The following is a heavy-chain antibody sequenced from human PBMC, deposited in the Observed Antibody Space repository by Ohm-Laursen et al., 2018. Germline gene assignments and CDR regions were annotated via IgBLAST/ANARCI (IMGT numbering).Heavy chain of an antibody. Sequence: TLSLTCAVYGGSFSGYYWSWIRQPPGKGLEWIGEINHSGSTNYNPSLKSRVTISVDTPKNQFSLKLSSVTAADTAVYYCARRVGRGVLRFLEWPYFFDYWGQGTLVTVSS. D-gene: IGHD3-3*01. J-gene: IGHJ4*02. CDR2: INHSGST. V-gene: IGHV4-34*01. CDR1: GGSFSGYY. CDR3: ARRVGRGVLRFLEWPYFFDY.